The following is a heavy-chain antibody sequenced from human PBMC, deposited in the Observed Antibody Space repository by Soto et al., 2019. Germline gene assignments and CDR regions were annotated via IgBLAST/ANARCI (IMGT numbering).Heavy chain of an antibody. V-gene: IGHV4-34*01. D-gene: IGHD3-9*01. J-gene: IGHJ4*02. Sequence: SETLSLTCAACGGSFSGYYWSWIRQPPGKGLEWIGEINHSGSTNYNPSLKSRVTISVDTSKNQFSLKLSSVTAVDTAVYYCARRPLMTRYSWGQGTLLTISS. CDR1: GGSFSGYY. CDR3: ARRPLMTRYS. CDR2: INHSGST.